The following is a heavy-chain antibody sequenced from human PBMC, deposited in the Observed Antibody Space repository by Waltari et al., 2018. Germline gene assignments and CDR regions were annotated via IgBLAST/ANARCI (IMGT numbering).Heavy chain of an antibody. D-gene: IGHD2-15*01. V-gene: IGHV1-2*02. CDR1: GYTFHAYS. Sequence: QVQLVQSGAEVKKSGASVTVSCKASGYTFHAYSFHWVRPAPGQGLEWVGWINPNSGGTKYAQKLQGRVTMTRDTSINTAYMEMSGLRSDDTAVYYCAKITGSVVGGLDFWGRGTLVTVSS. CDR2: INPNSGGT. CDR3: AKITGSVVGGLDF. J-gene: IGHJ4*02.